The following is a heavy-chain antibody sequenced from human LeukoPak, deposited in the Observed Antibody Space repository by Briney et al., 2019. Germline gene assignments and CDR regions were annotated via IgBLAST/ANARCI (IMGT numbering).Heavy chain of an antibody. CDR1: GFSLNEYG. Sequence: GGSLRLSCVGSGFSLNEYGIHWVRQAPGKGLEWVAVVSYDGGHKYYADSVKGRFTISRDTSSDTVSLQRNSLRVEDTAVYYCARDRINMMVLGHDSGLDFWGQGTLVTVCS. CDR2: VSYDGGHK. CDR3: ARDRINMMVLGHDSGLDF. J-gene: IGHJ4*02. D-gene: IGHD3-22*01. V-gene: IGHV3-30*03.